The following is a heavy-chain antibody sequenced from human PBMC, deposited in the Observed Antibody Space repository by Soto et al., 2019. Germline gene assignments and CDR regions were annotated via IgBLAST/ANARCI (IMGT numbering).Heavy chain of an antibody. D-gene: IGHD3-22*01. CDR2: ISGNSGST. CDR3: AKDTVVVVAAMSHFDY. CDR1: GFIFNNYA. V-gene: IGHV3-23*01. Sequence: GGSLRLSCADSGFIFNNYAMSWVRQAPGKGLEWVSSISGNSGSTYYADSVKGRFTISRDNSKNTVYLQMNSLRAEDTAIYYCAKDTVVVVAAMSHFDYWGQGTLVTVSS. J-gene: IGHJ4*02.